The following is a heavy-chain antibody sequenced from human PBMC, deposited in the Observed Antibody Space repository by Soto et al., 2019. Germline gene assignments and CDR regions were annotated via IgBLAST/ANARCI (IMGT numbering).Heavy chain of an antibody. CDR1: GFTFSSYG. CDR2: ISYDGSNK. V-gene: IGHV3-30*18. J-gene: IGHJ3*02. CDR3: AKEGGRYYGRAFDI. D-gene: IGHD1-26*01. Sequence: QVQLVESGGGVVQPGRSLRLSCAASGFTFSSYGMHWVRQAPGKGLEWVAVISYDGSNKYYADSVKGRFTISRDNSKNKLYLQMNSLRAEDTAVYYCAKEGGRYYGRAFDIWGQGTMVTVSS.